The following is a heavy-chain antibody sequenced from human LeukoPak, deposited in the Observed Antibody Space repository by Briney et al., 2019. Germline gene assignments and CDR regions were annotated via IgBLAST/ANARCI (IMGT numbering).Heavy chain of an antibody. CDR2: IYHSGST. V-gene: IGHV4-30-2*01. D-gene: IGHD3-3*01. Sequence: SETLTLTCAVSGGSISSGGYSWSWIRQPPGKGLEWIGYIYHSGSTYYNPSLKSRVTISVDRSKNQFSLKLSSVTAADTAVYYCARGGTRITIFGVAGSTPLDYWGQGTLVTVSS. CDR1: GGSISSGGYS. CDR3: ARGGTRITIFGVAGSTPLDY. J-gene: IGHJ4*02.